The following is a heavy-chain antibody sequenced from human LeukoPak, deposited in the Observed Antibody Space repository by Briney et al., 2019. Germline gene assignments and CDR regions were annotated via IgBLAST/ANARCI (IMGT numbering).Heavy chain of an antibody. D-gene: IGHD2/OR15-2a*01. CDR3: ARFLLGDYFDY. CDR2: INPNSGVT. Sequence: ASVKVSCKASGYTFTGYYIHWVRQAPGQGLEWMGWINPNSGVTNYAQKLQGRVTMTTDTSTSTAYMELRSLRSDDTAVYYCARFLLGDYFDYWGQGALVTV. V-gene: IGHV1-18*04. J-gene: IGHJ4*02. CDR1: GYTFTGYY.